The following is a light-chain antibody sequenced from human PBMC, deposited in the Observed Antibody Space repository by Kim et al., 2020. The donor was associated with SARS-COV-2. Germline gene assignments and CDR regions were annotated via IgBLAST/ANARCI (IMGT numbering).Light chain of an antibody. CDR3: QQYFSYSS. CDR1: QSISSW. CDR2: KAS. Sequence: LSASVGDTVTIACRASQSISSWLAWYQQKSGKAPKLLIYKASSLESGVPSRFSGSGSGTEFTLTISSLQPDDFATYYCQQYFSYSSFGQGTKLEIK. J-gene: IGKJ2*03. V-gene: IGKV1-5*03.